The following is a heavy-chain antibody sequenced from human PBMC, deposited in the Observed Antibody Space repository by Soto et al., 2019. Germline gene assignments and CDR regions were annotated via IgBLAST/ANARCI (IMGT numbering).Heavy chain of an antibody. CDR3: TRDAQQLANSGMDV. J-gene: IGHJ6*02. D-gene: IGHD6-13*01. CDR2: LWAGGNYA. V-gene: IGHV3-33*01. CDR1: GFNFNYHG. Sequence: QVRLVESGGNVVQPGRSLRLSCATSGFNFNYHGMHCVRQAPGKGLEWVAHLWAGGNYAYYAYSVKGRFTISSDQSTNTLYLQMNSLGAEDTAVYYCTRDAQQLANSGMDVWGQGTTVTVSS.